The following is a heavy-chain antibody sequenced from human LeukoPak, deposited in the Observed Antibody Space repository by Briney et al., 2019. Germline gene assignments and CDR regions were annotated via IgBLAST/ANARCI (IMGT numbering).Heavy chain of an antibody. CDR1: GYTFTSYG. CDR3: ARSLYCSGGSCLLGVYYFDY. CDR2: ISAYNGNT. J-gene: IGHJ4*02. D-gene: IGHD2-15*01. V-gene: IGHV1-18*01. Sequence: GASVKVSCKASGYTFTSYGISWVRQAPGQGLEWMGWISAYNGNTNYAQKLQGRVTMTTVTSTSTAYMELRSLRSDDTAVYYCARSLYCSGGSCLLGVYYFDYWGQGTLVTVSS.